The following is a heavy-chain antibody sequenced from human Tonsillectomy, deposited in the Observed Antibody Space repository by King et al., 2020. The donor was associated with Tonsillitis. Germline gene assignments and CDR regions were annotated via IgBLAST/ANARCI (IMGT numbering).Heavy chain of an antibody. D-gene: IGHD3-9*01. V-gene: IGHV3-20*04. CDR3: ARDLCDYNILTSHPYYHYAMDV. CDR2: INWNGGTT. J-gene: IGHJ6*02. CDR1: GFTFGDYA. Sequence: DVQLVESGGGVVRPGGSLRLSCAASGFTFGDYAMTWVRQAPGKGLEWVSGINWNGGTTGYADSVKGRFTISRDNAKNSLYLQMDSLRAEDTAFYYCARDLCDYNILTSHPYYHYAMDVWGQGTTVTVSS.